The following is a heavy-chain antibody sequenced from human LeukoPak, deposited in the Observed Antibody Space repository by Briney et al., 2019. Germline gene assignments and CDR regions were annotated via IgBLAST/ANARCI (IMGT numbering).Heavy chain of an antibody. J-gene: IGHJ4*02. CDR2: IAWDDDK. Sequence: SGPVLVKPTQTLTLTCSFSGFSLSTRGLCLSWIRQPPMKALEWHAHIAWDDDKFYRPSLETRLTISKDTSKNQVVRTMTNMDPADTATYYCARTSRRTSCPKSYCDDWRQGTLVIVSS. V-gene: IGHV2-70*16. CDR1: GFSLSTRGLC. D-gene: IGHD2-2*01. CDR3: ARTSRRTSCPKSYCDD.